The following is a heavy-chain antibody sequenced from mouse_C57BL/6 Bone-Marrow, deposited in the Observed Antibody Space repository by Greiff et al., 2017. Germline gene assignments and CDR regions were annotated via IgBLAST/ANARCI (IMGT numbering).Heavy chain of an antibody. J-gene: IGHJ2*01. CDR3: TRDGVLFFDY. V-gene: IGHV5-9-1*02. D-gene: IGHD1-1*02. CDR1: GFTFSSYA. Sequence: DVKLQESGEGLVKPGGSLKLSCAASGFTFSSYAMSWVRQTPEKRLEWVAYISSGGDYIYYADTVKGRFTISRDNARNTLYLQMSSLKSEDTAMYYCTRDGVLFFDYWGQGTTLTVSS. CDR2: ISSGGDYI.